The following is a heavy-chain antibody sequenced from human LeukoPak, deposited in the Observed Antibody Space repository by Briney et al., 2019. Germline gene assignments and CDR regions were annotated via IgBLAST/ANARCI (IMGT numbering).Heavy chain of an antibody. J-gene: IGHJ2*01. D-gene: IGHD5-12*01. CDR2: IIPIFGTA. CDR1: GGTFSSYA. V-gene: IGHV1-69*13. CDR3: ARGEEGPDMVATDLYFDL. Sequence: ASVKVSCKASGGTFSSYAISWVRQAPGQGLEWMGGIIPIFGTANYAQKFQGRVTITADESTSTAYMELSSLRSEDTAVYYCARGEEGPDMVATDLYFDLWGRGTLVTVSS.